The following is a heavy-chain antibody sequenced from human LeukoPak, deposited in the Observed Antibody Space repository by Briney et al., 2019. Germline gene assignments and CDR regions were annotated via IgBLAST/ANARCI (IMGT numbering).Heavy chain of an antibody. CDR2: IIPIFGTA. D-gene: IGHD3-22*01. CDR1: GYTFTSHG. Sequence: SVKVSCKASGYTFTSHGLSWVRQAPGQGLEWMGGIIPIFGTANYAQKFQGRVTITADESTSTAYMELSSLRSEDTAVYYCARDYYDSSGPDDDAFDIWGQGTMVTVSS. CDR3: ARDYYDSSGPDDDAFDI. V-gene: IGHV1-69*13. J-gene: IGHJ3*02.